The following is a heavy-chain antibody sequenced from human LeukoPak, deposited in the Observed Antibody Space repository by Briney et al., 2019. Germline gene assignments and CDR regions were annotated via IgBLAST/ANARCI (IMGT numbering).Heavy chain of an antibody. CDR1: GFSVTRNY. CDR2: ISPDGNSA. V-gene: IGHV3-74*03. Sequence: GGSLRLSCAASGFSVTRNYVSWVRQAPGKGLVWVSRISPDGNSATYADSVKGRFTISRDNAKNTLYLQMNSLRAEDSAVYYCVSLDGVYYYHMDVWGQGTTVIVSS. D-gene: IGHD3/OR15-3a*01. J-gene: IGHJ6*02. CDR3: VSLDGVYYYHMDV.